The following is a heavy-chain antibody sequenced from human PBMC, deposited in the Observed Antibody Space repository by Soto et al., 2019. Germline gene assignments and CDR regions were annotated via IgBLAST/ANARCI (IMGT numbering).Heavy chain of an antibody. J-gene: IGHJ5*02. CDR2: TYYRSKWYN. D-gene: IGHD1-26*01. Sequence: SQTLSLTCAISGDSVSSNSAAWNWIRQSPSRCLEWLGRTYYRSKWYNDYAVSVKSRITINPDTSKNQFSLQLNSVTPEDTAVYYCASALSLVGATRDNWFDPWGQGTLVTVSS. V-gene: IGHV6-1*01. CDR1: GDSVSSNSAA. CDR3: ASALSLVGATRDNWFDP.